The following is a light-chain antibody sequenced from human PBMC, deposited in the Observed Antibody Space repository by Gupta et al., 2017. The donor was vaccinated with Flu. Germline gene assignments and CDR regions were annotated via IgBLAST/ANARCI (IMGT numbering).Light chain of an antibody. Sequence: SLGERATINCKSSQSVLYSSNNKNYLAWYQQKPGQPPKLLIYWASTREFGVPDRFSGSGSGIXFTLTIXSMQAEDVAVYFCQQYYSTLLTFGXGTKVEIK. V-gene: IGKV4-1*01. CDR2: WAS. J-gene: IGKJ4*01. CDR3: QQYYSTLLT. CDR1: QSVLYSSNNKNY.